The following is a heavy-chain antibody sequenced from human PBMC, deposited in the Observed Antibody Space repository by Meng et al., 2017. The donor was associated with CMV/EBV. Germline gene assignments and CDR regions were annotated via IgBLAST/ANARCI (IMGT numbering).Heavy chain of an antibody. CDR1: GFPFSSYE. CDR2: ISSSGSTI. V-gene: IGHV3-48*03. Sequence: LSLTCAASGFPFSSYEMNWVRQAPGKGLEWVSYISSSGSTIYYADSVKGRFTISRDNAKNSLYLQMNSLRAEDTAVYYCARDGAVAGTLGYYYYYGMDVWGQGTTVTVSS. CDR3: ARDGAVAGTLGYYYYYGMDV. J-gene: IGHJ6*02. D-gene: IGHD6-19*01.